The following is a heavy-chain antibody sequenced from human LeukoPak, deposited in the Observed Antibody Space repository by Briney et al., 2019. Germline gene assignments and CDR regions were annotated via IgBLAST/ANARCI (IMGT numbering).Heavy chain of an antibody. CDR3: ARGVPYDSWSGPHYSDY. Sequence: GGSLRLSCAASGFTVSSNYMSWVRQAPGKGLEWVAHIKQDGSQKYYVDSVKGRFTISRDSAKNSLYLQMNSLRAEDTAVYYCARGVPYDSWSGPHYSDYWGQGTLVTVSS. CDR2: IKQDGSQK. CDR1: GFTVSSNY. V-gene: IGHV3-7*01. D-gene: IGHD3-3*01. J-gene: IGHJ4*02.